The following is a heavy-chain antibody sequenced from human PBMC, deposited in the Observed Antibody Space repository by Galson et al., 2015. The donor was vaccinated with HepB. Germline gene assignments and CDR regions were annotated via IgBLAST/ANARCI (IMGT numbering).Heavy chain of an antibody. CDR3: AKDVLLWFGEWSDPGTLISYFDY. D-gene: IGHD3-10*01. CDR2: ISGSGGST. V-gene: IGHV3-23*01. Sequence: SLRLSCAASGFTFSSYAMSWVRQAPGKGLEWVSAISGSGGSTYYADSVKGRFTISRDNSKNTLYLQMNSLRAEDTAVYYCAKDVLLWFGEWSDPGTLISYFDYWGQGTLVTVSS. CDR1: GFTFSSYA. J-gene: IGHJ4*02.